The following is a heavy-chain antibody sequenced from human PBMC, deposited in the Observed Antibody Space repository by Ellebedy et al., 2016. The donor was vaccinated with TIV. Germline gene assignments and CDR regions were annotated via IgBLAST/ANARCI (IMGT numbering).Heavy chain of an antibody. V-gene: IGHV3-7*03. D-gene: IGHD5/OR15-5a*01. J-gene: IGHJ5*02. CDR1: GFTFTASW. CDR2: VNPDRTET. CDR3: AKDGSGYSVS. Sequence: PGGSLRLSCEASGFTFTASWMSWLRQAPGRGLEWVINVNPDRTETHSVDSVKGRFTISRDNAKNSLFLQMSSLRVDDTAVYFCAKDGSGYSVSWGQGTLVTVSS.